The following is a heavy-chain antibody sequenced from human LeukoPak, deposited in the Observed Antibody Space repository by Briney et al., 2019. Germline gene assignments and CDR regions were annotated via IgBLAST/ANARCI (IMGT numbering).Heavy chain of an antibody. CDR2: INEHGNQK. Sequence: GGSLRLSCAASGFTFSHFWMSWVRQAPGKGLEWVANINEHGNQKYYVDSLNGRLTIFRDNDKNSLFLQMDSLKDEDTAVYYCARDRDFARDYWGLGALVTVSS. CDR3: ARDRDFARDY. J-gene: IGHJ4*02. D-gene: IGHD2-21*01. V-gene: IGHV3-7*01. CDR1: GFTFSHFW.